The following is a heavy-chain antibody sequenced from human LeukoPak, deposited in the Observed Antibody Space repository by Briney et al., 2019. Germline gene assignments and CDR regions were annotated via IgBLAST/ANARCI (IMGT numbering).Heavy chain of an antibody. CDR3: ARAVRGVINYYYYYMDV. V-gene: IGHV3-7*01. Sequence: GGSLRLSCAASGFTFSSYWMNWVRQAPGKGLEWVANIKQDGSEKYYVDSVKGRFTNSRDNAKNSLYLQMNSLRAEDTAVYYCARAVRGVINYYYYYMDVWGKGTTVTISS. CDR2: IKQDGSEK. J-gene: IGHJ6*03. D-gene: IGHD3-10*01. CDR1: GFTFSSYW.